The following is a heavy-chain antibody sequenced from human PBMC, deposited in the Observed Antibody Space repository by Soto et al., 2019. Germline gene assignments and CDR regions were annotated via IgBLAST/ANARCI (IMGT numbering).Heavy chain of an antibody. Sequence: EGPLLESGEGLVQPGGSLKLSCAASGFTFSNYAMSWVRQAPGKGLEWVSGIGGSGSNTYYADSVKGRFTISRDNSKKTLFLQMNSLGAEDTAEYYCARVVRYCDTPDGMDVWGQGTTVTVSS. D-gene: IGHD3-9*01. CDR3: ARVVRYCDTPDGMDV. CDR2: IGGSGSNT. CDR1: GFTFSNYA. V-gene: IGHV3-23*01. J-gene: IGHJ6*02.